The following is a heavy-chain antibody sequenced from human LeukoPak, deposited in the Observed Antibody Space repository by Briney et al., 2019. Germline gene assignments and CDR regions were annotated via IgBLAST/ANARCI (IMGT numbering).Heavy chain of an antibody. V-gene: IGHV4-59*08. Sequence: SETLSLTCAVSGGSISSYTWNWIRQPPGKGLEWVGNIYYSGSANYNADLKSRDTMAPATSKKQSSLRLSTVTAADTAVYYCARQGARFGELLSAYAMDVWGQGTTVTVS. D-gene: IGHD3-10*01. CDR2: IYYSGSA. CDR1: GGSISSYT. CDR3: ARQGARFGELLSAYAMDV. J-gene: IGHJ6*02.